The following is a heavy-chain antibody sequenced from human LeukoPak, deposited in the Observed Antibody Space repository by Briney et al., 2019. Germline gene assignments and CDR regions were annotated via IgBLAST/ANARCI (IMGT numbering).Heavy chain of an antibody. CDR1: GYTFTSYD. CDR3: ARAGAIHYYYYYGMDV. Sequence: ASVNVSCKASGYTFTSYDINWVRQATGQGLEWMGWMNPNSGNTGYAQKFQGRVTMTRNTSISTAYMELSSLRSEDTAVYYCARAGAIHYYYYYGMDVWGQGTTVTVSS. CDR2: MNPNSGNT. J-gene: IGHJ6*02. V-gene: IGHV1-8*01. D-gene: IGHD4/OR15-4a*01.